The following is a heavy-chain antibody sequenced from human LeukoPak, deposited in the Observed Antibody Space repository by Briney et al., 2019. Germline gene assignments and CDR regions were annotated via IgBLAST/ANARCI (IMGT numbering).Heavy chain of an antibody. CDR3: ARGRNGWLLRPWGWFDP. CDR2: ISAYNGNT. CDR1: GYTFTSYG. J-gene: IGHJ5*02. Sequence: ASVKVSCKASGYTFTSYGISWVRQAPGQGLEWMGWISAYNGNTNYAQKLQGRVTMTTDTSTSTAYMELRSLRSDDTAVYYCARGRNGWLLRPWGWFDPWGQGTLVTVSS. V-gene: IGHV1-18*01. D-gene: IGHD5-12*01.